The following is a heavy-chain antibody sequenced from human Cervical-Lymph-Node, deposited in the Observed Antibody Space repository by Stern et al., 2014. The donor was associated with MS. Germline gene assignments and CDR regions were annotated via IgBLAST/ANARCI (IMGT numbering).Heavy chain of an antibody. V-gene: IGHV3-73*02. CDR3: TGFSYY. CDR1: GFAFSGAV. CDR2: IRSQADNYAP. J-gene: IGHJ4*02. Sequence: EVQLVESGGGLVQPGGSLKLSCAASGFAFSGAVMHWVRQASGKGLEWVGRIRSQADNYAPAYAASVKGRFTISRDDSKNMTYLQMNSLKAEDTALYYCTGFSYYWGQGTLVTVSS.